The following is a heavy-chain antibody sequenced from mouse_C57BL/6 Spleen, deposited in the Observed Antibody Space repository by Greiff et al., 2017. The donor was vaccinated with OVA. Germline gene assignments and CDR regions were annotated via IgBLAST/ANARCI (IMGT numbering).Heavy chain of an antibody. J-gene: IGHJ3*01. CDR2: SRNKANDYTT. CDR1: GFTFSDFY. D-gene: IGHD2-2*01. Sequence: EVKVVESGGGLVQSGRSLRLSCATSGFTFSDFYMEWVRQAPGKGLEWIAASRNKANDYTTEYSASVKGRFIVSRDTSQSILYLQMNALRAEDTAIYYCARDGGYEAWFAYWGQGTLVTVSA. V-gene: IGHV7-1*01. CDR3: ARDGGYEAWFAY.